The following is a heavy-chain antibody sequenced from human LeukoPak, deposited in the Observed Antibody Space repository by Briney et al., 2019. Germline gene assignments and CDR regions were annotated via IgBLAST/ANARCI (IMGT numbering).Heavy chain of an antibody. CDR2: INHSGST. J-gene: IGHJ4*02. CDR1: GGSFSGYY. Sequence: SETLSLTCAVYGGSFSGYYWSWIRQPPGKGLEWIGEINHSGSTNYNPSLKSRVTISVDTSKNQLSLKLSSVTAADTAVYYCARGHIVVVPAASCCNFDYWGQGTLVTVSS. V-gene: IGHV4-34*01. CDR3: ARGHIVVVPAASCCNFDY. D-gene: IGHD2-2*01.